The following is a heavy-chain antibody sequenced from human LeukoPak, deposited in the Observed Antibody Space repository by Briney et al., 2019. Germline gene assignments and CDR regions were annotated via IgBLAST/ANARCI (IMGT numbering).Heavy chain of an antibody. Sequence: GRSLRLSCAASGFTFSSYAMHWVRQAPGKGLEGVAVISYDGSNKYYADSVKGRFTISRDNSKNTLYLQMNSLRAEDTAVYYCARCPVAAAGRAPSPCFDYWGQGTLVTVSS. CDR1: GFTFSSYA. V-gene: IGHV3-30*01. CDR3: ARCPVAAAGRAPSPCFDY. CDR2: ISYDGSNK. J-gene: IGHJ4*02. D-gene: IGHD6-13*01.